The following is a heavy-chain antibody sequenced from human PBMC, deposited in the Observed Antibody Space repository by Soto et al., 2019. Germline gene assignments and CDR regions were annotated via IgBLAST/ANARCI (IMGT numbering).Heavy chain of an antibody. D-gene: IGHD3-10*01. CDR1: GYTFTGYY. Sequence: ASVKVSCKASGYTFTGYYMHWVRQAPGQGLEWMGWINPNSGGTNYAQKFQGWVTMTRDTSISTAYMELSRLRSDDTAVYYCARAYPYGSGSYYYFDYWGQGTLVTVSS. CDR3: ARAYPYGSGSYYYFDY. V-gene: IGHV1-2*04. J-gene: IGHJ4*02. CDR2: INPNSGGT.